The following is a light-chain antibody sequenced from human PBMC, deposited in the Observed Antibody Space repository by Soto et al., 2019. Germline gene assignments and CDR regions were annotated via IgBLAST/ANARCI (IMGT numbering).Light chain of an antibody. J-gene: IGKJ4*01. V-gene: IGKV1-16*01. CDR1: EGINIY. Sequence: DIQMTQSPSSMSESAGDRVTIICRVSEGINIYLAWFQQKPEKAPKSLIYGATSLQRGVPSRFSGSGGDTDFSLTISSLKTEDIATYYCQQYQRYPPSFGGGTKVDIK. CDR3: QQYQRYPPS. CDR2: GAT.